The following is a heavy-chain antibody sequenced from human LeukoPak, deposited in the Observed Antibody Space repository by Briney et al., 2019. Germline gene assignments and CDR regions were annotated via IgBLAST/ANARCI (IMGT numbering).Heavy chain of an antibody. D-gene: IGHD6-13*01. Sequence: SETLSLTCTVSGDSIRSYYWNWIRQSAGKGLDWIGRIYPSGGTAQYNPSLRSRVTMSLDTSTYHFSLNLTSVTAADTAVYHCARDPSAFAGYLDSWGQGILVTVSS. CDR2: IYPSGGT. CDR1: GDSIRSYY. J-gene: IGHJ4*02. V-gene: IGHV4-4*07. CDR3: ARDPSAFAGYLDS.